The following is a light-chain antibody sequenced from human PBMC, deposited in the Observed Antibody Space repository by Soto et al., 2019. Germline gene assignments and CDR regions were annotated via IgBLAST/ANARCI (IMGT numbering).Light chain of an antibody. V-gene: IGKV1-5*03. CDR3: QQYNSYSYT. CDR1: QSISSW. CDR2: KAS. J-gene: IGKJ2*01. Sequence: DIQITQSRSTLSASVGDRVTITCRSSQSISSWLAWYQQKPGKAPKLLIYKASSLEKGVPPRFSGSGSGTEFTLTISSLQADDFATYYCQQYNSYSYTFGQGTKVDIK.